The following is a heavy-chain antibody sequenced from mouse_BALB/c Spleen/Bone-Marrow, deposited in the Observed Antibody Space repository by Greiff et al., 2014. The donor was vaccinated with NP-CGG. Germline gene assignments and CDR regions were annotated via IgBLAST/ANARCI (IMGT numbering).Heavy chain of an antibody. CDR1: GFTFSSYG. J-gene: IGHJ3*01. D-gene: IGHD1-1*01. CDR2: ISSGDGYT. Sequence: EVHLVESGGALVKPGGSLKLSCAASGFTFSSYGMSWVRRTPDKRLEWVATISSGDGYTYYPDSVKGRFTISRDNAKNTLYLQMSSLTSEDSAMYYCARQRGGGYYGFFAYWGQGTLVTVSA. V-gene: IGHV5-6*01. CDR3: ARQRGGGYYGFFAY.